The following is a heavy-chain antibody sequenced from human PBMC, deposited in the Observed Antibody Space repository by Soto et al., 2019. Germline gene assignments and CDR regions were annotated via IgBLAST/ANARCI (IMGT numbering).Heavy chain of an antibody. CDR1: GGSISSYY. V-gene: IGHV4-59*01. CDR3: ARDRWFDP. CDR2: IYYSGST. Sequence: QVQLQESGPGLVKPSETLSLICTVSGGSISSYYWSWIRQPPGKGLEWIGYIYYSGSTNYNPSLKSRVTISVDTSKNQFSLKLSSVTAADTSVYYCARDRWFDPWGQGTLVTVSS. J-gene: IGHJ5*02.